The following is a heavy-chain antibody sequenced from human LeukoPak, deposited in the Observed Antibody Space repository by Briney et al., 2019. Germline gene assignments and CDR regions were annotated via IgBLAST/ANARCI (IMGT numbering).Heavy chain of an antibody. D-gene: IGHD2/OR15-2a*01. Sequence: GGSLRLSCAASGFTFSSYAMSWVRQAPGKGLEWVSAISGSGGSTYYADSVKGRFTISRDNSKNTLCLQMNSLRAEDTAVYYCAKLKYESTFFDYWGQGTLVTVSS. CDR3: AKLKYESTFFDY. J-gene: IGHJ4*02. CDR1: GFTFSSYA. CDR2: ISGSGGST. V-gene: IGHV3-23*01.